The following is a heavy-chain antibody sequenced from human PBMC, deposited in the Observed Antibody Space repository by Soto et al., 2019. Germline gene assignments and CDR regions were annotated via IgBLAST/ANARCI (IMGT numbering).Heavy chain of an antibody. Sequence: PSDTLSLTFTVPADSLGTSGSYLVWNRQPRGEGLESIGSFNYSGTTSYSSSLQSRLTISVDTSKNLFSLNLRSVTAEDTATYYCARRGLMLVHLWGQGTVVTVSS. CDR3: ARRGLMLVHL. CDR1: ADSLGTSGSY. CDR2: FNYSGTT. V-gene: IGHV4-39*01. D-gene: IGHD3-10*02. J-gene: IGHJ3*01.